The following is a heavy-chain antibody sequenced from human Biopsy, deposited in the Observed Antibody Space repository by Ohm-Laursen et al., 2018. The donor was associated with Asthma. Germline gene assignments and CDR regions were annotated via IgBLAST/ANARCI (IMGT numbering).Heavy chain of an antibody. V-gene: IGHV1-69*13. D-gene: IGHD2-2*01. J-gene: IGHJ4*02. CDR1: GGTFNTYV. CDR3: ARKAGSCISRTCYSLDF. CDR2: INSVFGTT. Sequence: SVKVSCKSLGGTFNTYVVGWVRQAPGQGLEWMGGINSVFGTTTYPQKFQDRVTITADDSTSTVYMELSSLRPEDTAVYYCARKAGSCISRTCYSLDFWGQGTLVTVSS.